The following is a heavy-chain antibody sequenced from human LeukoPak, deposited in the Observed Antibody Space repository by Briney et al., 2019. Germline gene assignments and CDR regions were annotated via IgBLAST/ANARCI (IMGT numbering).Heavy chain of an antibody. CDR1: GGSISSYY. CDR3: ARGYYGSGSQEVCC. Sequence: SETLSLTCTVSGGSISSYYWSWIRQPAGKGLEWIGRIYTSGSTNYNPSLKSRVTISVDTSKNQFSLKLSSVTAADTAGYYCARGYYGSGSQEVCCWGQGTLVTVSS. V-gene: IGHV4-4*07. CDR2: IYTSGST. D-gene: IGHD3-10*01. J-gene: IGHJ4*02.